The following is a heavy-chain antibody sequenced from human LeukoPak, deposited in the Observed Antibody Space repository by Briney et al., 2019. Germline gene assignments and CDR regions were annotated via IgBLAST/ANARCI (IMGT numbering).Heavy chain of an antibody. V-gene: IGHV1-46*01. J-gene: IGHJ6*03. CDR1: GYTFTSYG. Sequence: ASVKVSCKASGYTFTSYGISWVRQTPGQGLEWMGIINPSGGSTSYAQKFQGRVTTTEDTSTDTAYMELSSLRSEDTAVYYCATLDDFWSGSHEESYYYYYMDVWGKGTTVTVSS. CDR3: ATLDDFWSGSHEESYYYYYMDV. CDR2: INPSGGST. D-gene: IGHD3-3*01.